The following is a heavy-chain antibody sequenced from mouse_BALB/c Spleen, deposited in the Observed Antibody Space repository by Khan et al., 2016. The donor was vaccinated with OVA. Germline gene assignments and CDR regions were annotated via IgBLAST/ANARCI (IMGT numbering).Heavy chain of an antibody. J-gene: IGHJ4*01. CDR2: INYSGST. V-gene: IGHV3-2*02. CDR3: ARERARYNYAMDY. CDR1: GYSITSDYA. Sequence: EVQLVQSGPGLVKPSQSLSLTCTVTGYSITSDYAWNWIRQFPGNKLEWMGYINYSGSTNYNPALKSRISITRDTSKNQFFLQLNSVTTADTATYYCARERARYNYAMDYWGQGTSVTVSS. D-gene: IGHD3-1*01.